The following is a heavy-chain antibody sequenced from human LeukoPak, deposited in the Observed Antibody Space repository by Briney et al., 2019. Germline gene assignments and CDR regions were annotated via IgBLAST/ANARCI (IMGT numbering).Heavy chain of an antibody. CDR1: GGTFSSYA. CDR3: ARSHPMELWTFFDY. J-gene: IGHJ4*02. CDR2: IIPIFGTA. V-gene: IGHV1-69*01. D-gene: IGHD5-18*01. Sequence: SVKVSCKASGGTFSSYAISWVRQALGQGLEWMGGIIPIFGTANYAQKFQGRVTITADESTSTAYMELSSLRSEDTDVYYCARSHPMELWTFFDYWGQGTLVTVSS.